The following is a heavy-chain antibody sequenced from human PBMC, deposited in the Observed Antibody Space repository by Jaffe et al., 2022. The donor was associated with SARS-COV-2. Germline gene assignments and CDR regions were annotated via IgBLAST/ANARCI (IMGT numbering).Heavy chain of an antibody. CDR2: ISYDGSNK. J-gene: IGHJ3*02. Sequence: QVQLVESGGGVVQPGRSLRLSCAASGFTFSSYAMHWVRQAPGKGLEWVAVISYDGSNKYYADSVKGRFTISRDNSKNTLYLQMNSLRAEDTAVYYCASWGEAAAGTRHAFDIWGQGTMVTVSS. D-gene: IGHD6-13*01. CDR3: ASWGEAAAGTRHAFDI. V-gene: IGHV3-30*04. CDR1: GFTFSSYA.